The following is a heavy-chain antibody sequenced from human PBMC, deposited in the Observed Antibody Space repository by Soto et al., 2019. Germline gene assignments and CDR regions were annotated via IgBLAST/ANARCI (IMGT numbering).Heavy chain of an antibody. CDR1: GGSFSGYY. J-gene: IGHJ6*03. CDR3: ARGYLQHPYYYSYMDF. CDR2: INHSGST. Sequence: QVQLQQWGAGLLKPSETLSLTCAVYGGSFSGYYWSWIRQPPGKGLEWIGEINHSGSTNYNPSLKSRVTSSVDTSKNQFSLKLSSVTAANTAVNYCARGYLQHPYYYSYMDFWGKATTVTVSS. V-gene: IGHV4-34*01.